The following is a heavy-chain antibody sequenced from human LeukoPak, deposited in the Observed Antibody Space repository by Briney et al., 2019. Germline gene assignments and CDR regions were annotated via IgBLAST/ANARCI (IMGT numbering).Heavy chain of an antibody. CDR2: ITGSTGST. D-gene: IGHD5-18*01. Sequence: GGPLRPSCAASGFTFSSYAMTWVRQPPGKGLEGVSSITGSTGSTYYADSVKGRFTISRDNSKNTLYLQMNSLRAEDTAVYYCARLEGYSYGIDYWGQGTLVTVSS. CDR1: GFTFSSYA. CDR3: ARLEGYSYGIDY. V-gene: IGHV3-23*01. J-gene: IGHJ4*02.